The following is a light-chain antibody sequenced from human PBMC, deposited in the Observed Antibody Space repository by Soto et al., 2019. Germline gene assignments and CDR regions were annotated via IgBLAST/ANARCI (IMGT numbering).Light chain of an antibody. J-gene: IGKJ1*01. CDR3: QQYGSSPPWT. V-gene: IGKV3-15*01. CDR2: GAS. CDR1: LSVSSN. Sequence: IVMTQSPATLSVSPGQRATLSCRASLSVSSNLAWYQHKPGQAPRLLIYGASTRATRIPARFSGSGSGTEFTLTINSLQSEDFAVYYCQQYGSSPPWTFGQGTKVEIK.